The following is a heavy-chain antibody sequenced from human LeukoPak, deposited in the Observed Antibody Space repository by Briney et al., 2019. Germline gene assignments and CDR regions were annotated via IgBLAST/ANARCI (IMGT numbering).Heavy chain of an antibody. CDR1: GGSISSGGYY. J-gene: IGHJ3*02. Sequence: SETLSLTCTVSGGSISSGGYYWSWIRQHPGKGLEWIGYIYYSGSTYYDPSLKSRVTISVDTSKNQFSLKLSSVTAADTAVYYCARDRLYYDILTGYRPDAFDIWGQGTMVTVSS. CDR3: ARDRLYYDILTGYRPDAFDI. D-gene: IGHD3-9*01. V-gene: IGHV4-31*03. CDR2: IYYSGST.